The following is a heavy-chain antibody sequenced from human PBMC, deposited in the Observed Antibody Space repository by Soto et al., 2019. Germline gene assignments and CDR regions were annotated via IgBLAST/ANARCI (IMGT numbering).Heavy chain of an antibody. CDR3: AKENGYSSSWFEFDY. J-gene: IGHJ4*02. CDR2: FDPEDGET. CDR1: GYTLSELS. Sequence: ASVKVSCKVSGYTLSELSMHWVRQAPGKGLEWMGRFDPEDGETIYAQKFQGRVTMTEDTSTYTVYMELSSLRSEDTAVYYCAKENGYSSSWFEFDYWGQGTLVTVSS. V-gene: IGHV1-24*01. D-gene: IGHD6-13*01.